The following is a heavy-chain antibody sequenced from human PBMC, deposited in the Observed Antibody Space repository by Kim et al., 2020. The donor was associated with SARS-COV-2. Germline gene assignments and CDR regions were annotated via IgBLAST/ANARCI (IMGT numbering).Heavy chain of an antibody. V-gene: IGHV4-39*01. CDR2: IRSDGET. J-gene: IGHJ4*02. CDR1: GDSISGPNYR. CDR3: ARLDTAGGNDY. D-gene: IGHD3-16*01. Sequence: SETLSLTCTVSGDSISGPNYRWGWTRQPPGKTLEWIAHIRSDGETQFTPSLKSRVTISIDRSKTQFSLKVSSVTASDTAVYYCARLDTAGGNDYWGQGTLVTVSS.